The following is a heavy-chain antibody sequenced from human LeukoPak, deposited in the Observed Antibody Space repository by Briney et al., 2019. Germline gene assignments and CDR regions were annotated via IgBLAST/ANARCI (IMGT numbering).Heavy chain of an antibody. J-gene: IGHJ6*02. Sequence: ASVKVSCKASGGTFSSYAISWVRQAPGQGLEWMGGIIPIFGTANYAQKFQGRVTITADESTSTAYMELSSLRSEDTAVYYCAAPPPMTPVETYYGMDVWGQGTTVTVSS. CDR3: AAPPPMTPVETYYGMDV. CDR1: GGTFSSYA. D-gene: IGHD4-23*01. CDR2: IIPIFGTA. V-gene: IGHV1-69*13.